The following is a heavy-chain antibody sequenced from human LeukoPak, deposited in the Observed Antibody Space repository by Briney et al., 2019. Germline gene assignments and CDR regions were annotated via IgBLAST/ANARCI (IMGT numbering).Heavy chain of an antibody. J-gene: IGHJ4*02. CDR1: GFTFSSYG. Sequence: GGSLRLSCAASGFTFSSYGMHWVRQAPGKGLEWVAVISYDGSNKYYADSVKGRFTISRDNSKNTLYLQMNSLRAEDTAVYYCAKTHSSWHREVYFDYWGQGTLVTVSS. CDR2: ISYDGSNK. CDR3: AKTHSSWHREVYFDY. D-gene: IGHD6-13*01. V-gene: IGHV3-30*18.